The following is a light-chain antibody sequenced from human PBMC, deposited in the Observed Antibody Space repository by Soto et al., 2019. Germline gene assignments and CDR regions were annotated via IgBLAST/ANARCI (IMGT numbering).Light chain of an antibody. Sequence: QLVLTQSPSASASLGASVKLTCTLSSGYSTYAIAWHQQQSEKGPRFLMKINYDGTHSKGDGFFDRFSGSSSGAERHLTISSLQSEDEADYYCQSLGTGIQVFGGATKLTVL. CDR2: INYDGTH. J-gene: IGLJ3*02. V-gene: IGLV4-69*01. CDR3: QSLGTGIQV. CDR1: SGYSTYA.